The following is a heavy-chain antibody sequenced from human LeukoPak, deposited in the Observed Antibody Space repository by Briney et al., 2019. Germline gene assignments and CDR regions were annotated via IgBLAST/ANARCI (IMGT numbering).Heavy chain of an antibody. CDR2: IYAGGGT. CDR1: GLTVSSNY. Sequence: PGGSLRLSCAASGLTVSSNYMSWVRQAPGKGLEWVSVIYAGGGTYYADSVKGRFTISRDNSKNTLYLQMNSLRAEDTAVYYCANYYVVVTAMAPIWGQGTLVTVSS. J-gene: IGHJ4*02. D-gene: IGHD2-21*02. V-gene: IGHV3-66*01. CDR3: ANYYVVVTAMAPI.